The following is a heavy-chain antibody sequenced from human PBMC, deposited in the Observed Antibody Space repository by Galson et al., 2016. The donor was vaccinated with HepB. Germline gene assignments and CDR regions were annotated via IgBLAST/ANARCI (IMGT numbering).Heavy chain of an antibody. CDR1: GDSVTASPYY. Sequence: SETLSLTCTVSGDSVTASPYYHAWIRQPPGKGLEWIGTLSYSGSAYYNPSLKSHFTISMGASRNQFSLQLTSVTAADTAVYYCARLFASGRKYDAFDIWGQGTVVTVSS. J-gene: IGHJ3*02. D-gene: IGHD3-10*01. V-gene: IGHV4-39*01. CDR2: LSYSGSA. CDR3: ARLFASGRKYDAFDI.